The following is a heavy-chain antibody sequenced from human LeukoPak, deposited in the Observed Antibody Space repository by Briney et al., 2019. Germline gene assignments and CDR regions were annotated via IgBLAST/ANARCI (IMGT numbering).Heavy chain of an antibody. CDR3: ARDQAITIFGVVTNYFDY. V-gene: IGHV1-46*01. D-gene: IGHD3-3*01. J-gene: IGHJ4*02. CDR2: MNPSGGST. CDR1: GYTFTSYY. Sequence: GASVKVSCKASGYTFTSYYMHWVRQAPGQGLEWMGIMNPSGGSTSYAQKFQGRVTMTRNMSTSTVYMELSSLRSDDTAVYYCARDQAITIFGVVTNYFDYWGQGTLVTVSS.